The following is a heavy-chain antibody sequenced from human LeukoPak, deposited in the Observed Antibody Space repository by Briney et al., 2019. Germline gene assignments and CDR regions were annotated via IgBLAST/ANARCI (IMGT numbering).Heavy chain of an antibody. Sequence: GGSLRLSCAASGFTFSSYSMNWVRQAPGKGLEWVSSISSSSSYIYYADSVKGRFTISRDNAKNSLYLQMNSLRAEDTAVYYCARDTAMVTNDAFDIWGQGTMVTVSS. V-gene: IGHV3-21*01. D-gene: IGHD5-18*01. CDR2: ISSSSSYI. CDR1: GFTFSSYS. J-gene: IGHJ3*02. CDR3: ARDTAMVTNDAFDI.